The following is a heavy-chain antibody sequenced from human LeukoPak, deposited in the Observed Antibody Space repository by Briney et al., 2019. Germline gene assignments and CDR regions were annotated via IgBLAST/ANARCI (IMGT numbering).Heavy chain of an antibody. D-gene: IGHD2-15*01. CDR3: ARQTVVVAATIRPNAFDI. CDR1: GYTFTSYD. CDR2: MNPNSGNT. J-gene: IGHJ3*02. Sequence: ASVKVSCKASGYTFTSYDINWVRQATGQGLEWMGWMNPNSGNTGYAQKFQGRVTMTRNTSISTAYMELSSLRSEDTAVYYCARQTVVVAATIRPNAFDIWGQGTMVTVSS. V-gene: IGHV1-8*01.